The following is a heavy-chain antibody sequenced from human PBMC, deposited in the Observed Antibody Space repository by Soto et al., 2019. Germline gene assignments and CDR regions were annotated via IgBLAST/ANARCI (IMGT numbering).Heavy chain of an antibody. V-gene: IGHV3-7*05. CDR3: AREGSLFDY. Sequence: GGSLRLSCAASGFTFSNYWMSWVRQAPGKGLEWVANIKQDGSEKYYVDFVKGRFTISRDNTKNSLYLRMNSLRAEDTAVYYCAREGSLFDYWGQGTQVTVSS. J-gene: IGHJ4*02. CDR1: GFTFSNYW. CDR2: IKQDGSEK.